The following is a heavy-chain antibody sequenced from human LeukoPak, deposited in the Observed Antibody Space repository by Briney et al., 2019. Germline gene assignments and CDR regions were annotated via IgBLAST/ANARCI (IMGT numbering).Heavy chain of an antibody. J-gene: IGHJ6*03. V-gene: IGHV1-8*01. CDR1: GYTFTSYD. CDR3: ARGRRGGTVTTYYYYYYYMDI. CDR2: MNPNSGTT. D-gene: IGHD4-17*01. Sequence: ASVKVSCKASGYTFTSYDINWVRQATGQGLEWMGWMNPNSGTTGYAQKFQGRVTMTRNTSISTAYMELSSLRSEDTAVYYCARGRRGGTVTTYYYYYYYMDIWGKGTTVTVSS.